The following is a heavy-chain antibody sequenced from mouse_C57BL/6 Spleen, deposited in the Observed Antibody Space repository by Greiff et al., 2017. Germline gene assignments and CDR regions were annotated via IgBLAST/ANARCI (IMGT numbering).Heavy chain of an antibody. Sequence: QVQLQQSGAELVKPGASVKISCKASGYAFSSYWMNWVKQRPGQGLEWIGQIYPGDGDTNYNGKFKGKATLTADKSSSTAYMQLSSLTSEDSAVXFGARAGDSDGGFAYWGQGTLVTVSA. CDR2: IYPGDGDT. CDR3: ARAGDSDGGFAY. D-gene: IGHD3-1*01. V-gene: IGHV1-80*01. CDR1: GYAFSSYW. J-gene: IGHJ3*01.